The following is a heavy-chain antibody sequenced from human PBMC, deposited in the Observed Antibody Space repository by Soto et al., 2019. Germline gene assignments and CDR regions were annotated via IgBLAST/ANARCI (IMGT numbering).Heavy chain of an antibody. CDR2: SNSNSGNS. D-gene: IGHD3-3*01. Sequence: ASLKVSCKASGDTFTSYNINWVRQAPGQGREWVAGSNSNSGNSDHSQKFQGRPTVTRDTSISTAYMELSRLRSDDTAVYYCVLLGVFDHWGQGTLVNV. CDR1: GDTFTSYN. J-gene: IGHJ4*02. V-gene: IGHV1-8*01. CDR3: VLLGVFDH.